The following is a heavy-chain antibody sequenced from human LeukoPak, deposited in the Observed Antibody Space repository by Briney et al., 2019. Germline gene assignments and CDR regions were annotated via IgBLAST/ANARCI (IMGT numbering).Heavy chain of an antibody. V-gene: IGHV1-69*04. CDR2: IIPILGIA. CDR1: GGTFSRYA. J-gene: IGHJ4*02. D-gene: IGHD2-2*01. Sequence: ASVKVSCKASGGTFSRYAISWVRQAPGQGLEWMGRIIPILGIANYAQKLQGRVTITADKSTSTAYMELSSLRSEDTAVYYCARGGGTSGGPYFDYWGQGTLVTVSS. CDR3: ARGGGTSGGPYFDY.